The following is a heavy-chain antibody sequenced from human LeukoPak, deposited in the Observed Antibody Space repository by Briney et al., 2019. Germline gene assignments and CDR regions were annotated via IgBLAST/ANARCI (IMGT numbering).Heavy chain of an antibody. CDR3: ARGLPYYYDSSGDFDAFDM. Sequence: PGGSLRLSCAASGFTFSAYDMHWVRQATGRGLEWVSGIGTAGDTYYPGSVKGRFTVSRENAKNSLYLQMNSLTAGDTAVYYCARGLPYYYDSSGDFDAFDMWGQGTVVTVSS. D-gene: IGHD3-22*01. J-gene: IGHJ3*02. CDR2: IGTAGDT. V-gene: IGHV3-13*04. CDR1: GFTFSAYD.